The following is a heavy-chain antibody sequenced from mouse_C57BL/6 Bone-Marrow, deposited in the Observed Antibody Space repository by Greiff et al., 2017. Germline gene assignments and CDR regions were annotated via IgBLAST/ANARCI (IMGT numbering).Heavy chain of an antibody. CDR3: ARKVTYYAMDD. J-gene: IGHJ4*01. CDR1: GYTFTSYW. D-gene: IGHD2-13*01. CDR2: IYPSDSET. Sequence: VQLQQPGAELVRPGSSVKLSCKASGYTFTSYWMDWVKQRPGQGLEWIGNIYPSDSETHYNQKFKDKATLTVDKSSSTAYMQLSSLTSEDSAVYDCARKVTYYAMDDWGQGTSVTVSS. V-gene: IGHV1-61*01.